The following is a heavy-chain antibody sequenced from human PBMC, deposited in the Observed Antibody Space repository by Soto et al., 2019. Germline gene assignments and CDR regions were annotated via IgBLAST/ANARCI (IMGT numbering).Heavy chain of an antibody. CDR1: GFTFSSYA. V-gene: IGHV3-23*01. J-gene: IGHJ6*03. CDR2: ISGSGGST. Sequence: EVQLLESGGGLVQPGGSLRLSCAASGFTFSSYAMSWVRQAPGKGLEWVSAISGSGGSTYYADSVKGRFTISRDNSKNTLYLQMNSLRAEDTAVYYCAKTFDCSSTSCYYYYYMDVWGKGTTVTVSS. D-gene: IGHD2-2*01. CDR3: AKTFDCSSTSCYYYYYMDV.